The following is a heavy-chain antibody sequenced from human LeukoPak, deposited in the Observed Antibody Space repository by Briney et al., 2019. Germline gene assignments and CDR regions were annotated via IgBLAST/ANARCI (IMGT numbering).Heavy chain of an antibody. J-gene: IGHJ4*02. CDR3: ARDLGSTSCYH. CDR2: ISSSSSYI. D-gene: IGHD2-2*01. Sequence: GGSLRRSCAASGVTFSSYSRNWVRQAPGKGLEWVSSISSSSSYIYYADSVKGRFTISRDNAKNSLYLQMNSLRAEDTAVYYCARDLGSTSCYHWGQGTLVTVSS. CDR1: GVTFSSYS. V-gene: IGHV3-21*01.